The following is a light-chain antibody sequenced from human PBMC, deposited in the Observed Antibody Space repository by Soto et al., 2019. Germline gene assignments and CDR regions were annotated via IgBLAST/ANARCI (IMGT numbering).Light chain of an antibody. CDR3: GSYTTTGTLWV. J-gene: IGLJ3*02. CDR1: SSNIGGYNY. Sequence: QSALAQPASVSGSPGQSITISCTGTSSNIGGYNYVSWYQQHPGKAPKLMIYAVTNRPSGVSNRFSGSKSGNTASLTISGLQAEDEADYYCGSYTTTGTLWVFGGGTKLTVL. V-gene: IGLV2-14*01. CDR2: AVT.